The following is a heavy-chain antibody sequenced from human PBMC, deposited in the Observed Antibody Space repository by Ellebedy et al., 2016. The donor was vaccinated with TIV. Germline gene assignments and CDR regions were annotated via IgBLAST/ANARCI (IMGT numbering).Heavy chain of an antibody. V-gene: IGHV4-30-4*01. Sequence: SETLSLTCTVSGDSISSGDYYWSWIRQPPGKGLDWIGYIYYSGSTYYNPSLKSRVTISGDTSKNQFSLKLSSVTAADTAVYFCVRASTFGGVIAVEYWGQGTLVTVSS. CDR2: IYYSGST. CDR3: VRASTFGGVIAVEY. CDR1: GDSISSGDYY. J-gene: IGHJ4*02. D-gene: IGHD3-16*02.